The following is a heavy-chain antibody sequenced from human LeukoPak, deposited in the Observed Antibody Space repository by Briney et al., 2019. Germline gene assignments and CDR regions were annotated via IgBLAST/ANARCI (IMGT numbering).Heavy chain of an antibody. CDR1: GGSFSGYY. CDR2: INHGGST. CDR3: ARVDSTSVVVIDY. V-gene: IGHV4-34*01. J-gene: IGHJ4*02. Sequence: SETLSLTCAVYGGSFSGYYWSWIRQPPGKGLEWIGEINHGGSTNYNPSLKSRVTISVDTSKNQFSLKLSSVTAADTAVYYCARVDSTSVVVIDYWGQGTLVTVSS. D-gene: IGHD3-22*01.